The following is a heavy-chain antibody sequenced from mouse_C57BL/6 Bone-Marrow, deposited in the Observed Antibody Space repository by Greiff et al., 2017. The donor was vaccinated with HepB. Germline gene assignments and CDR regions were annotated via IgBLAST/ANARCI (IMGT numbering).Heavy chain of an antibody. D-gene: IGHD2-4*01. CDR1: GFTFSDYY. CDR2: ISNGGGST. Sequence: EVMLVESGGGLVKPGGSLKLSCAASGFTFSDYYMYWVRQTPEKRLEWVAYISNGGGSTYYPDTVKGQFTIARDNAKNTLYLQMSRLKSEDTAMYYCARHDYDEWVFAYWGQGTLVTVSA. CDR3: ARHDYDEWVFAY. V-gene: IGHV5-12*01. J-gene: IGHJ3*01.